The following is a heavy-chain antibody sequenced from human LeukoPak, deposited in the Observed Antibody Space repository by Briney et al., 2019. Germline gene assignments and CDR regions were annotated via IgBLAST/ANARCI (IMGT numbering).Heavy chain of an antibody. CDR1: GGSISSGDYY. CDR3: ARDHDYGDYDLVY. D-gene: IGHD4-17*01. V-gene: IGHV4-30-4*01. CDR2: IYYSGST. J-gene: IGHJ4*02. Sequence: KASETLSLTCTVSGGSISSGDYYWSWIRQPPGKGLEWIGYIYYSGSTYYNPSLKSRVTISVDTSKNQFSLKLSSVTAADTAVYYCARDHDYGDYDLVYWGRGTMVTVSS.